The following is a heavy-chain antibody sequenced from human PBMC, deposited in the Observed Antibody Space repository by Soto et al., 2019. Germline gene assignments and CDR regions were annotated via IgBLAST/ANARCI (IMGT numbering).Heavy chain of an antibody. Sequence: VQLLESGGGLVQPGGSLRLSCAASGFTFNNYAMTWVRQAPGKGLDWVSAINGGGDTTSYADSVKGRFTVSRDGSKNTLYLQMSSLRAEDTALYYCAKGRGGSGSLTPRVDFWGQGTLVTVSS. CDR1: GFTFNNYA. V-gene: IGHV3-23*01. CDR2: INGGGDTT. CDR3: AKGRGGSGSLTPRVDF. D-gene: IGHD3-10*01. J-gene: IGHJ4*02.